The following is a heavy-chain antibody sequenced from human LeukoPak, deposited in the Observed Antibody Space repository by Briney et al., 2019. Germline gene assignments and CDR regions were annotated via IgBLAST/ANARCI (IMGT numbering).Heavy chain of an antibody. CDR2: IKQDGSEK. CDR3: ARDRATWEGGFDP. Sequence: GGSLRLSCAASGFTFSGYWMSWVRQAPGKGLEWVANIKQDGSEKNYVDSVKGRFTISRDNAKNSLYLQMNSLRAEDTAVYYCARDRATWEGGFDPWGQGTLVTVSS. CDR1: GFTFSGYW. V-gene: IGHV3-7*01. J-gene: IGHJ5*02. D-gene: IGHD5-24*01.